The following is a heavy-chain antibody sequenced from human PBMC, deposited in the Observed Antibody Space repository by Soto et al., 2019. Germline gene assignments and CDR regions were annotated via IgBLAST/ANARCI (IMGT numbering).Heavy chain of an antibody. CDR1: GFSFNSYG. J-gene: IGHJ4*02. V-gene: IGHV3-30*03. Sequence: QVQLVESGGGVVQPERSLRLSCVASGFSFNSYGMHWVRQAPGKGLEWVAAISYDGSKKYYLDSVKDRFTISRDNSKNALYLQMDSLRDGDTAVCSCAIDRDGGHSGIYYDLDHWGQGTLVAVSS. D-gene: IGHD1-26*01. CDR3: AIDRDGGHSGIYYDLDH. CDR2: ISYDGSKK.